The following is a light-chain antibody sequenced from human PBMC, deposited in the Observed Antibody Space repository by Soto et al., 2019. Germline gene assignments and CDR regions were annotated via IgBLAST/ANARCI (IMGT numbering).Light chain of an antibody. CDR1: QSVSGW. V-gene: IGKV1-5*01. Sequence: DIQMTQSPSTLYASVGDTVTVTCRASQSVSGWLAWYQQKPGEAPKLLIYDASDLPRGVPSRFSGSGSGTKCTLSIASLQSDDFATYYCQQYETLSGTFGPGTKVEI. CDR2: DAS. J-gene: IGKJ1*01. CDR3: QQYETLSGT.